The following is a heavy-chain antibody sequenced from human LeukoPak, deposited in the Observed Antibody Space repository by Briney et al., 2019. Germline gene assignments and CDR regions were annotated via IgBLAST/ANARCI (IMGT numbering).Heavy chain of an antibody. V-gene: IGHV1-18*01. CDR2: ISAYNGNT. J-gene: IGHJ4*02. CDR1: GYTFTSYG. D-gene: IGHD6-19*01. Sequence: ASVKVSCKASGYTFTSYGISWVRQAPGQGLEWMGWISAYNGNTNYAQKLQGRVTMTTDISTSTAYMELRSLRSDDTAVYYCARGIRTVAGTLSFDYWGQGTLVTVSS. CDR3: ARGIRTVAGTLSFDY.